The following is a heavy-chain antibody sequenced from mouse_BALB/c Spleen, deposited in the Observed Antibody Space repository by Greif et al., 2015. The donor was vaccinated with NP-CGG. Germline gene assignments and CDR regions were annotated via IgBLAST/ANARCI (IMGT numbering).Heavy chain of an antibody. CDR1: GFTFSSYT. D-gene: IGHD1-1*01. J-gene: IGHJ2*01. CDR3: TRAESIRRWVYFDY. Sequence: DVMLVESGGGLVKPGGSLKLSCAASGFTFSSYTMSWVRQTPEKRLEWVATISSGGSYTYYPDSVKGRFTISRDNAKNTLYLQMSSLKSEDTAMYYCTRAESIRRWVYFDYWGQGTTLTVSS. V-gene: IGHV5-6-4*01. CDR2: ISSGGSYT.